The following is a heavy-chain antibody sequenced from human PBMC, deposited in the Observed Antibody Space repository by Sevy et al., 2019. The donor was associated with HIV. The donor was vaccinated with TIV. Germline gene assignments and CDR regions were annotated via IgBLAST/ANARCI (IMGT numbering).Heavy chain of an antibody. J-gene: IGHJ6*02. CDR2: INPNSGGT. V-gene: IGHV1-2*06. CDR3: ARCRIVVVPAAIGGYYYYGIDV. Sequence: ASVKVYCKASGYTFTGYYMHWVRQAPGQGLEWMGRINPNSGGTNYAQKFQGRVTMTRDTSISTAYMELSRLRSDDTAVYYCARCRIVVVPAAIGGYYYYGIDVWGQGTTVTVSS. CDR1: GYTFTGYY. D-gene: IGHD2-2*01.